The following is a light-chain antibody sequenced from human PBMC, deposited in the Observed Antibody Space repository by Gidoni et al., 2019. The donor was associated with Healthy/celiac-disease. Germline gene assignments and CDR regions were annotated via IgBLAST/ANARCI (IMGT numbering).Light chain of an antibody. J-gene: IGLJ2*01. CDR1: SSNIGAGYD. V-gene: IGLV1-40*01. CDR2: GNS. CDR3: QSYDSSLSGFVV. Sequence: SVLTQPPSVSGAPGQRVTISCTGSSSNIGAGYDVHWYQQRPGTAPKLLIYGNSNRPSGVPDRFSGSKSGTSASLAITGLQAEDEADYYCQSYDSSLSGFVVFGGGTKLTVL.